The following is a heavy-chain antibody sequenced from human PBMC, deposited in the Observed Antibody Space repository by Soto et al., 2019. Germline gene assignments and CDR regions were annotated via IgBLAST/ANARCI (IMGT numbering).Heavy chain of an antibody. Sequence: QVQLVESGGGVVQSGGSLRLSCVDPGFTFRSYTMHWVRQAPGKGLEWLATISYDGSKTNYADSVRGRFTISRDNSKSTLFLQMDSLRPEDTAVYSCARDRDSSYFPPPYYFDSWGQGTLVTVSS. D-gene: IGHD4-4*01. CDR2: ISYDGSKT. CDR3: ARDRDSSYFPPPYYFDS. J-gene: IGHJ4*02. CDR1: GFTFRSYT. V-gene: IGHV3-30*04.